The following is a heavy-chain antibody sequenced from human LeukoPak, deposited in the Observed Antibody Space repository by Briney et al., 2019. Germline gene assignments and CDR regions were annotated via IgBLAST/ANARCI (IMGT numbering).Heavy chain of an antibody. CDR1: GGTFSSYA. Sequence: ASVKVSCKASGGTFSSYAISWVRQAPEQGLEWMGGIIPIFGTANYAQKFQGRVTITADESTSTAYMELSSLRSEDTAVYYCARGSSGGYYYYGMDVWGKGTTVTVSS. J-gene: IGHJ6*04. CDR2: IIPIFGTA. D-gene: IGHD5-12*01. V-gene: IGHV1-69*13. CDR3: ARGSSGGYYYYGMDV.